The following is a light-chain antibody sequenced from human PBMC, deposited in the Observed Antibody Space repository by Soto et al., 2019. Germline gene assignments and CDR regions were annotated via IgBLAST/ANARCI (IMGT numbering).Light chain of an antibody. V-gene: IGKV3-11*01. CDR1: QSVSSY. Sequence: EIGLTQSPATLSLSPGERATLSCRASQSVSSYLAWYQQKPGQAPRLLIYDASNRATGIPARFSGSGSGTDFTLTISSLEPEDFAVYYCQQRSNWPPTWPFGQGTKVEIK. J-gene: IGKJ1*01. CDR2: DAS. CDR3: QQRSNWPPTWP.